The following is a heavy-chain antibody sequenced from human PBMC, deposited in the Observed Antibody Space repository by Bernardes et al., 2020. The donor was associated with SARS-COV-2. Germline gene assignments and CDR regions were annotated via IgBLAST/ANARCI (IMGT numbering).Heavy chain of an antibody. J-gene: IGHJ3*01. CDR1: GFTFEYYT. V-gene: IGHV3-43*01. D-gene: IGHD3-3*01. CDR2: VSWDGSTT. CDR3: ATERQSLTVFGVGHDAFDF. Sequence: SLRLSCASSGFTFEYYTMHWVRQVPGKGLEWVSLVSWDGSTTNYADSVKGRFIISRDSSRNTVHLQMDSLRKEDTALYYCATERQSLTVFGVGHDAFDFWGQGTMVTVSS.